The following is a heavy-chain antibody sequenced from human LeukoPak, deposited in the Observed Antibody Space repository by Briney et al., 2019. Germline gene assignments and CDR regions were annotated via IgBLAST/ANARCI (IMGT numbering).Heavy chain of an antibody. Sequence: SQTLSLTCTVSGGSISSGRYYWSWIRQPAGKGLEWIGRIYTSGSTNYNPSLKSRVTISVDTSKNQFSLKLSSVTAADTAVYYCARDLYSYGYSVQDYWGQGTLVTVSS. V-gene: IGHV4-61*02. D-gene: IGHD5-18*01. J-gene: IGHJ4*02. CDR1: GGSISSGRYY. CDR3: ARDLYSYGYSVQDY. CDR2: IYTSGST.